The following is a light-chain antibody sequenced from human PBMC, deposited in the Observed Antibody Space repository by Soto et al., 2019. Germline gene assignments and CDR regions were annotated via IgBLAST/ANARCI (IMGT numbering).Light chain of an antibody. CDR1: QSINTW. V-gene: IGKV1-5*03. CDR3: QHYNTYSGT. Sequence: DIQMTQSPSTLSASVGGRVTITCRASQSINTWLAWYQQKPGKAPKLLIYRASTLESGVPSRFSGRGSGTEFTLTISSLQPDDFSTYYCQHYNTYSGTFGPGTKVDI. CDR2: RAS. J-gene: IGKJ3*01.